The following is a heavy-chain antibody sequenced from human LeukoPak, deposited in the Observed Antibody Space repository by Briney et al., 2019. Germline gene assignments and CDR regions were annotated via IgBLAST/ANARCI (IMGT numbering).Heavy chain of an antibody. V-gene: IGHV4-34*01. D-gene: IGHD6-13*01. J-gene: IGHJ5*02. CDR1: GGSFSGYY. CDR2: INHSGST. Sequence: SETLSLTCAVYGGSFSGYYWSWIRQPPGKGLEWIGEINHSGSTNYNPSLKSRVTISVDTSKNQFSLKLSSVTAADTAVYYCARGRYSSSWYEKDNWFDPWGQGTLVTVSS. CDR3: ARGRYSSSWYEKDNWFDP.